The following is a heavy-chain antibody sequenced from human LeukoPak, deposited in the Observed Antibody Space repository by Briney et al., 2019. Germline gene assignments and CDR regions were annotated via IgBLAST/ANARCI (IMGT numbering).Heavy chain of an antibody. D-gene: IGHD1-26*01. Sequence: GGSLRLSCAASGFTFSSYWMHWVRQAPGEGLVWVSRINSDGSSTSYADSVKGRFAISRDNAKNTLYLQMNSLRAEDTAVYYCARESSVGAHKAFDYWGQGTLVTVSS. CDR2: INSDGSST. CDR1: GFTFSSYW. V-gene: IGHV3-74*01. J-gene: IGHJ4*02. CDR3: ARESSVGAHKAFDY.